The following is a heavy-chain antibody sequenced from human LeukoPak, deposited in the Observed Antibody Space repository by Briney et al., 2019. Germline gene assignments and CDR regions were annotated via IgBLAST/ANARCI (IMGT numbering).Heavy chain of an antibody. D-gene: IGHD3-22*01. Sequence: GGSLRLSCAASGFTFSSYAMHWVRQAPGKGLEWVAVISYDGSNKYYADSVKGRFTISRDNSKNTLYLQMNSLRAEDTAVYYCARDSWDDSSGSTDYWGQGTLVTVSS. CDR3: ARDSWDDSSGSTDY. V-gene: IGHV3-30-3*01. J-gene: IGHJ4*02. CDR1: GFTFSSYA. CDR2: ISYDGSNK.